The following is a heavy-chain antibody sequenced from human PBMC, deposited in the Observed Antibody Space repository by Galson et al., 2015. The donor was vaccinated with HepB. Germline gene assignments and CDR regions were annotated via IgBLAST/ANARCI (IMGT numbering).Heavy chain of an antibody. CDR1: GFTFSSYG. CDR2: ISYDGSNK. V-gene: IGHV3-30*18. D-gene: IGHD3-3*01. Sequence: SLRLSCAASGFTFSSYGMHWVRQAPGKGLEWVAVISYDGSNKYYADSVKGRFTISRDNSKNTLYLQMNSLRAEDTAVYYCAKGPLPPQYYDFWSGQRGYYSYMDVWGKGTTVTVSS. J-gene: IGHJ6*03. CDR3: AKGPLPPQYYDFWSGQRGYYSYMDV.